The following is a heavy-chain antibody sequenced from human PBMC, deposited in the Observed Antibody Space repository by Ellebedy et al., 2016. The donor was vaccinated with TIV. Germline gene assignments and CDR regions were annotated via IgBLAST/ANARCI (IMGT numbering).Heavy chain of an antibody. CDR3: ARDVWGAGWA. D-gene: IGHD6-19*01. CDR2: IKEDGSEK. V-gene: IGHV3-7*01. J-gene: IGHJ5*02. Sequence: PGGSLRLSCEASGFTFSRNWISWFRLAPGKGLEWVANIKEDGSEKHYVDFVRGRFTISRDNAKNSAYLQMSSLGAEDTAVYYCARDVWGAGWAWGQGTLVTVSS. CDR1: GFTFSRNW.